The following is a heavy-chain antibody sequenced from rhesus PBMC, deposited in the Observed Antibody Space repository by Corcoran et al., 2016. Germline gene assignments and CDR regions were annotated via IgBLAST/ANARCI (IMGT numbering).Heavy chain of an antibody. V-gene: IGHV4-106*01. CDR2: IYGSGGGT. J-gene: IGHJ4*01. CDR1: GGSISDDYY. Sequence: QVQLQESGPGLVKPSETLSLTCAGSGGSISDDYYWSRIRQPPGKGLEWIGYIYGSGGGTNYNPSLRRRFTMSIDTSKNQFSLKVSSVTAAEADVYYCARDRGSGWPGFDYWGQGVLLTVSS. D-gene: IGHD6-31*01. CDR3: ARDRGSGWPGFDY.